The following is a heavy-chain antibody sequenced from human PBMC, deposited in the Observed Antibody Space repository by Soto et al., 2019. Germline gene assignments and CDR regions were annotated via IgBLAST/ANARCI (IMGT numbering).Heavy chain of an antibody. V-gene: IGHV3-7*03. Sequence: LRLSCEASGFTFSSYWMSWVRQGLGKGLEWVANIKKDGSEKYYVDSVKGRFTISRDNAKNSLYLQMNSLRAEDTAVYYCARSGAHDAFDIWGQGTMVTVSS. CDR1: GFTFSSYW. CDR2: IKKDGSEK. CDR3: ARSGAHDAFDI. J-gene: IGHJ3*02. D-gene: IGHD1-26*01.